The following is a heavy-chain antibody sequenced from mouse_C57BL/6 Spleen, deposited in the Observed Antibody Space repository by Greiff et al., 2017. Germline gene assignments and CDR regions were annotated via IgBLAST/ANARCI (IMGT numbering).Heavy chain of an antibody. Sequence: EVKLMESGPGLVKPSQSLSLTCSVTGYSITSGYYWNWIRQFPGNKLEWMGYISYDGSNNYNPSLKNRISITRDTSKNQFFLKLNSVTTEDTATYYCARDGYYAYYFDYWGQGTTLTVSS. CDR2: ISYDGSN. V-gene: IGHV3-6*01. D-gene: IGHD2-3*01. CDR1: GYSITSGYY. CDR3: ARDGYYAYYFDY. J-gene: IGHJ2*01.